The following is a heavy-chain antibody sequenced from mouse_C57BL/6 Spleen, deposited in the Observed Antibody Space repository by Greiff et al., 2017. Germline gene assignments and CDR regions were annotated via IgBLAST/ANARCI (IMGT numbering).Heavy chain of an antibody. J-gene: IGHJ4*01. V-gene: IGHV3-6*01. CDR2: ISYDGSN. Sequence: EVQRVESGPGLVKPSQSLSLTCSVTGYSITSGYYWNWIRQFPGNKLEWMGYISYDGSNNYNPSLKNRISITRDTSKNQFFLKLNSVTTEDTATYYCARYDYDWAMDYWGQGTSVTVSS. CDR1: GYSITSGYY. D-gene: IGHD2-4*01. CDR3: ARYDYDWAMDY.